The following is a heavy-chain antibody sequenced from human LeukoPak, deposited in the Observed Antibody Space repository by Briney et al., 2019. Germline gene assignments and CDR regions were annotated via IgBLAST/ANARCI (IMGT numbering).Heavy chain of an antibody. CDR3: TAADHGDDY. V-gene: IGHV3-7*01. CDR2: IKGDGSEK. J-gene: IGHJ4*02. D-gene: IGHD4-17*01. CDR1: GFSFSTYW. Sequence: PGGSLRLSCEACGFSFSTYWMTWVRQAPGKGLEWVANIKGDGSEKNYVDSVKVRFTISRDNAKNSLYLQMNSLRVEDTAVYYCTAADHGDDYWGQGTLVTVSS.